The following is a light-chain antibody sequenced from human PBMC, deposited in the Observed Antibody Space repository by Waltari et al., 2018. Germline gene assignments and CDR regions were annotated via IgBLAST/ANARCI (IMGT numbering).Light chain of an antibody. Sequence: SYELTQPPSVSVSPGQTARITCSGDALPKQYAHWYQQKPGQAPGLVIYKDSERPSEIPERFSGSSSGTTVTLTISGAQAEDEADYYCQSGDSIGNVVFGGGTKLTVL. V-gene: IGLV3-25*03. J-gene: IGLJ2*01. CDR3: QSGDSIGNVV. CDR2: KDS. CDR1: ALPKQY.